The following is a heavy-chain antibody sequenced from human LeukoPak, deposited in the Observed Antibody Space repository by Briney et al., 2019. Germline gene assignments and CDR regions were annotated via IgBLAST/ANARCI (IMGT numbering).Heavy chain of an antibody. V-gene: IGHV1-69*04. CDR1: GGTFSSYT. CDR2: IIPILGIA. CDR3: ARDLLMVRGKEDDY. D-gene: IGHD3-10*01. Sequence: SVKVSCKASGGTFSSYTISWVRQAPGQGLEWMGRIIPILGIANYAQKFQGKVTITADKSTSTAYMELSSLRSEDTAVYYCARDLLMVRGKEDDYWGQGTLVTVSS. J-gene: IGHJ4*02.